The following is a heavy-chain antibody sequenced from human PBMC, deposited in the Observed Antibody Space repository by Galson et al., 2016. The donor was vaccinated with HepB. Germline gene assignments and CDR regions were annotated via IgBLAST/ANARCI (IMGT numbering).Heavy chain of an antibody. CDR2: IYSNGNT. Sequence: ETLSLTCSVSGGSISDYYWSWIRHPAGKGLEWMGRIYSNGNTNYNPSLNGRVAMSLDTANNQFSLSLSSVTAADTAVYYCARDRTQQQWLVHDHYYDMDVWGKGSTVIVSS. D-gene: IGHD6-19*01. CDR1: GGSISDYY. CDR3: ARDRTQQQWLVHDHYYDMDV. J-gene: IGHJ6*03. V-gene: IGHV4-4*07.